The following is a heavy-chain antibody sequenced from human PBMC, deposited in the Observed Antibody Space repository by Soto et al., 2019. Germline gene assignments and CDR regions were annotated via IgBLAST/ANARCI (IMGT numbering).Heavy chain of an antibody. Sequence: ASVKVSCKASGYTFTTYDISWVRQAPGQGLEWMGRISTYNGNTNYPQSLQGRLTMTTDTSTTTAYMELRNLRSDDTAVYYCARDPYHVLMVNAPNFYGMDVWG. CDR1: GYTFTTYD. J-gene: IGHJ6*02. D-gene: IGHD2-8*01. CDR2: ISTYNGNT. V-gene: IGHV1-18*01. CDR3: ARDPYHVLMVNAPNFYGMDV.